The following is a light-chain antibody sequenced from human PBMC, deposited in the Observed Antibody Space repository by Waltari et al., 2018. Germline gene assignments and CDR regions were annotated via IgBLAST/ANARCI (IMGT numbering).Light chain of an antibody. CDR3: QHYVSLPAT. V-gene: IGKV3-20*01. CDR1: QIVSRT. J-gene: IGKJ1*01. CDR2: GAS. Sequence: EIVLTQSPGTLFLSPGAGATLSCRAIQIVSRTLAWYQQKPGQAPRLLIYGASRRATGIPDRFSGSGSGTDFSLTISRLEPDDSAVYFCQHYVSLPATFGQGTKVEIK.